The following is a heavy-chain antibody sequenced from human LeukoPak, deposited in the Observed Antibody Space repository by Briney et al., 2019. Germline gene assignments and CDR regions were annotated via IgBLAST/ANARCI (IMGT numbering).Heavy chain of an antibody. V-gene: IGHV1-18*01. CDR3: ARGISDFWSGYYTDYYFDY. CDR2: ISAYNGNT. D-gene: IGHD3-3*01. CDR1: GYTFTSYG. J-gene: IGHJ4*02. Sequence: ASVKVSCKASGYTFTSYGISWVRQAPGQGLEWMGWISAYNGNTNYAQKLQGRVTVTTDTSTSTAYMELGSLRSDDTAVYYCARGISDFWSGYYTDYYFDYWGQGTLVTVSS.